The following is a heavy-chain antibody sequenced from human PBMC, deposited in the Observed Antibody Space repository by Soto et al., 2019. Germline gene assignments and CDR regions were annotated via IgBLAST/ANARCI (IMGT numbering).Heavy chain of an antibody. CDR3: ARDGQWLPRDGLRSSYYFDY. CDR2: IWYDGGNK. D-gene: IGHD6-19*01. CDR1: GFNFSSYV. Sequence: QVQLVESGGGVVQPGRSLRLSCAASGFNFSSYVMHWVRQAPGKGLEWVAVIWYDGGNKYYADSVKGRFTISRDNSKNPLYLQMHSLRAEDTAVYYCARDGQWLPRDGLRSSYYFDYWGQGTLVTVSS. V-gene: IGHV3-33*01. J-gene: IGHJ4*02.